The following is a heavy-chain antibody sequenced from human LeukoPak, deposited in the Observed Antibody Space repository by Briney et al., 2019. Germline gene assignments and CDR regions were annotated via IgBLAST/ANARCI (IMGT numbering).Heavy chain of an antibody. CDR1: GYTFTSYY. CDR3: ARDRYYYDSSGYIRGISFDY. CDR2: INPSGGST. V-gene: IGHV1-46*01. D-gene: IGHD3-22*01. J-gene: IGHJ4*02. Sequence: ASVKVSCKASGYTFTSYYMHWVRQAPGQGLEWMGIINPSGGSTSYAQKLQGRVTMTRDTSTSTVYMELNSLRSEDTAVYYCARDRYYYDSSGYIRGISFDYWGQGTLVTVSS.